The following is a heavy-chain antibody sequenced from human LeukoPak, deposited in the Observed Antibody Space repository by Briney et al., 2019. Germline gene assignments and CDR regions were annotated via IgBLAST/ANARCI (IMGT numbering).Heavy chain of an antibody. CDR3: ASASSGYWGAFDI. V-gene: IGHV1-46*01. CDR1: GYTFTSYY. Sequence: GASVKVSCKASGYTFTSYYMHWVRQAPGQGLEWMGIINPSGGSASYAQKFQGRVTMTRDTSTSTVYMELSSLRSEDTAVYYCASASSGYWGAFDIWGQGTMVTVSS. D-gene: IGHD3-22*01. CDR2: INPSGGSA. J-gene: IGHJ3*02.